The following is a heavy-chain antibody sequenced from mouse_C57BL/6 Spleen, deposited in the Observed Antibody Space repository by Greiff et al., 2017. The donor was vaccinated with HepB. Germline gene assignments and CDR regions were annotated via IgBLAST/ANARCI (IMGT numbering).Heavy chain of an antibody. D-gene: IGHD2-4*01. Sequence: QVQLQQSGAELVKPGASVKLSCKASGYTFTSYWMHWVKQRPGQGLEWIGMIHPNSGSTNYNEKFKSKATLTVDKSSSTAYMQLSSLTSEDSAVYYCARSGIYYDYDAWFAYWGQGTLVTVSA. CDR2: IHPNSGST. CDR3: ARSGIYYDYDAWFAY. CDR1: GYTFTSYW. V-gene: IGHV1-64*01. J-gene: IGHJ3*01.